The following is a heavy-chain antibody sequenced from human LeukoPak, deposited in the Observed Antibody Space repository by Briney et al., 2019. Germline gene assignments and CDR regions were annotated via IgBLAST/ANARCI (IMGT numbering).Heavy chain of an antibody. D-gene: IGHD3-10*01. V-gene: IGHV3-7*01. CDR3: ARLAPYYGTGII. CDR1: GFTFSTYW. CDR2: IKEDGSEK. J-gene: IGHJ3*02. Sequence: GGSLRLSCAASGFTFSTYWMSWVRQAPGKGLEWVASIKEDGSEKYYVDSVEGRFTISRDNTKKSLYLQMDSLRAEDTAVYYCARLAPYYGTGIIWGQGTVVTVSS.